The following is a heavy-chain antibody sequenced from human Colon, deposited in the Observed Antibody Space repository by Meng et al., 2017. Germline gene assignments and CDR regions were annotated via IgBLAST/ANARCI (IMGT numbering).Heavy chain of an antibody. V-gene: IGHV4-39*07. J-gene: IGHJ5*02. CDR2: IHNSGKT. D-gene: IGHD4-17*01. CDR1: CASINIGSYY. CDR3: ARLVTTVTTGNWFDP. Sequence: PLQEPDPGLAKPSGTRSLTCTFSCASINIGSYYWAWVRQAPGKGLEWIGSIHNSGKTYYNSSLKSRVTILVDTSKNQFSLKLTSVTAADTAVYLCARLVTTVTTGNWFDPWGQGTLVTVSS.